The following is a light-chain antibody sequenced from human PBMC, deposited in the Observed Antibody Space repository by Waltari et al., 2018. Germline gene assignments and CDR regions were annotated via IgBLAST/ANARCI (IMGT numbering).Light chain of an antibody. CDR3: QVWDGSYDSVV. J-gene: IGLJ2*01. CDR2: DNA. Sequence: SFVLAQGPSVSVAPGQTARIPCGGNNLGSKNVHWYQQRPGQAPGLVVSDNADRPSGIPERFSGSNSGNMATLTISRVEAGDEADYHCQVWDGSYDSVVFGGGTKLTV. V-gene: IGLV3-21*02. CDR1: NLGSKN.